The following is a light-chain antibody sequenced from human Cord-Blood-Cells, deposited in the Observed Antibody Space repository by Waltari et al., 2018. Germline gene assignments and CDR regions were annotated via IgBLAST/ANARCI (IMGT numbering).Light chain of an antibody. CDR3: SSYTSSSTLV. V-gene: IGLV2-14*01. Sequence: QSALTQPASVSGSPGLSIPISCSGTSRYVGGYNYVSWYQQPPGKAPKLMIYEVSNRPSGVSNRFSGSKSGNTASLTISGLQAEDEADYYCSSYTSSSTLVFGTGTKVTVL. CDR1: SRYVGGYNY. J-gene: IGLJ1*01. CDR2: EVS.